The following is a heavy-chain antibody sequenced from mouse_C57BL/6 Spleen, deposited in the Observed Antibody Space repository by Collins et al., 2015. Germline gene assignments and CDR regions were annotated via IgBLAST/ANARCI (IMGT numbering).Heavy chain of an antibody. Sequence: EVKLVESGGGLVQPGGSLRLSCATSGFTFTDYYMSWVRQPPGKALEWLGFIRNKANGYTTEYSASVKGRFTISRDNSQSILYLQMNTLRAEDSATYYCARHPSTTGAMDYWGQGTSVTVSS. CDR3: ARHPSTTGAMDY. J-gene: IGHJ4*01. CDR1: GFTFTDYY. V-gene: IGHV7-3*02. CDR2: IRNKANGYTT. D-gene: IGHD2-14*01.